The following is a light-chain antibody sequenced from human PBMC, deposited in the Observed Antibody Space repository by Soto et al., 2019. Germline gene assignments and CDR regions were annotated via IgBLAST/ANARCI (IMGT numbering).Light chain of an antibody. CDR3: QQYGSSPWT. CDR2: GAS. V-gene: IGKV3-20*01. Sequence: ETVLTQSPGTLSLSPGESATRSCRASHTIRSNYLAWYRQRPGQAPRLLIYGASNRATGIADRFSGSGSGTDFTLIISRLEPEDFALYYCQQYGSSPWTFGQGTKVEIK. CDR1: HTIRSNY. J-gene: IGKJ1*01.